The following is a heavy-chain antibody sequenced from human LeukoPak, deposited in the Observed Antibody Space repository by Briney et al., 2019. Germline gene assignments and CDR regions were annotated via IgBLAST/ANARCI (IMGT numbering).Heavy chain of an antibody. CDR2: IYTSGST. CDR3: ARASLRYLALFDY. J-gene: IGHJ4*02. D-gene: IGHD3-9*01. CDR1: GGSISSGSYY. V-gene: IGHV4-61*02. Sequence: SETLSLTCTVSGGSISSGSYYWSWIRQPAGKGLEWIGRIYTSGSTNYNPSLKSRVTISVDTSKNQFSLKLSSVTAADTAVYYCARASLRYLALFDYWGQGTLSPSPQ.